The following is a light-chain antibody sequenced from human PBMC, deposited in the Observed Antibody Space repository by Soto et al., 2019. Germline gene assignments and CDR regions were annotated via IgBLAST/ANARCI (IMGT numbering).Light chain of an antibody. V-gene: IGKV3-15*01. Sequence: EIVLTQSPVTLSVSPWERATLSCRASQSVSNNLAWYQQKPGRAPRLLIHGASTRATGIPARFSGSGSGTEFTLTISSLQSEDFAIYYCQRQSNWPRTFGQGTKVDIK. CDR3: QRQSNWPRT. CDR2: GAS. J-gene: IGKJ1*01. CDR1: QSVSNN.